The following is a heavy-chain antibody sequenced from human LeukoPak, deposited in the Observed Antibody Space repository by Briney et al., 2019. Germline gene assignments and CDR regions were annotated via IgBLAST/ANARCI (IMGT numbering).Heavy chain of an antibody. D-gene: IGHD2-2*02. Sequence: SETLSLTCTVSGGSISSYYWSWIRQPPGKGLEWIGYIYYSGSTNYNPSLKSRVTISVDTSKNQFSLKLSSVTAADTAVYYCARDRGTYCSSTSCYSGWFDPWGQGTLVTVSS. CDR1: GGSISSYY. CDR3: ARDRGTYCSSTSCYSGWFDP. V-gene: IGHV4-59*01. J-gene: IGHJ5*02. CDR2: IYYSGST.